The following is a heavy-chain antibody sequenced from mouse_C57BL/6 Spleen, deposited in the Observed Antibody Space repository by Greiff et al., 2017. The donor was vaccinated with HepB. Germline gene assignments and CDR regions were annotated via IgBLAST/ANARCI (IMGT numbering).Heavy chain of an antibody. Sequence: VQLQQSGPVLVKPGASVKMSCKASGYTFTDYYMNWVKQSHGKSLEWIGVINPYNGGTNYNQKFKGKSTLTVDKSSSTAYMQLSSLTSEDSAVYYCARRYDYDGGYFDYWGQGTTLTVSS. CDR2: INPYNGGT. CDR1: GYTFTDYY. CDR3: ARRYDYDGGYFDY. V-gene: IGHV1-19*01. D-gene: IGHD2-4*01. J-gene: IGHJ2*01.